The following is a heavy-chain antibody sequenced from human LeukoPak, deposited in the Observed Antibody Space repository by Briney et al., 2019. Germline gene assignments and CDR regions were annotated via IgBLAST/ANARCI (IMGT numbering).Heavy chain of an antibody. J-gene: IGHJ4*02. CDR2: FYYSGST. CDR1: GGSISSGDYY. D-gene: IGHD6-13*01. CDR3: ARFSIIAAASFDY. Sequence: PSETLSLTCTVSGGSISSGDYYWSWIRQPPGKGLEWIGYFYYSGSTYYNPSLKSRVTISVDTSKNQFSLKLSSVTAADTAVYYCARFSIIAAASFDYWGQGTLVTVSS. V-gene: IGHV4-30-4*01.